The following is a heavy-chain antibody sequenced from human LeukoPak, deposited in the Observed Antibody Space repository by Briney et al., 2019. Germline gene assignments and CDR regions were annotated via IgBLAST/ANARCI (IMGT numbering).Heavy chain of an antibody. D-gene: IGHD3-16*02. CDR1: GGSISSGGYY. V-gene: IGHV4-30-2*01. CDR2: FYHSGST. CDR3: AGFAPRYDYVWGSYRYGADY. J-gene: IGHJ4*02. Sequence: SQTLSLTCTVSGGSISSGGYYWSWIRQPPGKGREWIGYFYHSGSTYYNPSLKSRVTISVDRSQNHFSLKLSSVIAADTAVYYCAGFAPRYDYVWGSYRYGADYWGQGTLVTVSS.